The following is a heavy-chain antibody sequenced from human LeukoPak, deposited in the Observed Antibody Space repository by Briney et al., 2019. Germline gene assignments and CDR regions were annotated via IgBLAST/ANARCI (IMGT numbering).Heavy chain of an antibody. D-gene: IGHD3-3*01. CDR1: GYTFTIYY. CDR3: ARDRGSDGILSHITIFGVVIISDNWFDP. CDR2: INPSGGST. J-gene: IGHJ5*02. Sequence: ASVNVSFKASGYTFTIYYMHWVRQAPGQGLEWMGIINPSGGSTSYAQKFQGRVTMTRDTSTSTVYMELSSLRSEDTAVYYCARDRGSDGILSHITIFGVVIISDNWFDPWGQGTLVTVSS. V-gene: IGHV1-46*01.